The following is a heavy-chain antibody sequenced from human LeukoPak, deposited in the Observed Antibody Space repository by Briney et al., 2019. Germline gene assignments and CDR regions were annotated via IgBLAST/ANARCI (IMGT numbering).Heavy chain of an antibody. CDR3: ASLYCSSTSCLAYFDY. D-gene: IGHD2-2*01. Sequence: SETLSLTCTVSGGSISSYYWSWIRQPAGKGLEWIGRIYTSGSTNYNPSLKSRVTISVDTSKNQFSLKLSSVTAADTAVYYCASLYCSSTSCLAYFDYWGQGTLVTVSS. V-gene: IGHV4-4*07. CDR1: GGSISSYY. CDR2: IYTSGST. J-gene: IGHJ4*02.